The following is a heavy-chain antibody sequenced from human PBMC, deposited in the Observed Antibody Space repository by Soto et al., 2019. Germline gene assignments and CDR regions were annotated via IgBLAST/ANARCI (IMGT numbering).Heavy chain of an antibody. D-gene: IGHD6-13*01. Sequence: QVQLQESGPGLVKPSETLSLTCTVSGGSVSSGSYYWSWIRQPPGKGLEWIGYIYYSGSTNYNPSLKSRGTISVDTSKNQFSLKLRSVTAADTAVYYCARDRRSTRHAGIAAAGEVYWFDPWGQGPLVTVSS. V-gene: IGHV4-61*01. CDR3: ARDRRSTRHAGIAAAGEVYWFDP. CDR2: IYYSGST. J-gene: IGHJ5*02. CDR1: GGSVSSGSYY.